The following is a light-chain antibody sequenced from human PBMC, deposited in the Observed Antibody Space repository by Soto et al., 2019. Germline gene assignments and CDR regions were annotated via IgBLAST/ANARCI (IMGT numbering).Light chain of an antibody. CDR2: EVS. J-gene: IGLJ3*02. V-gene: IGLV2-14*01. Sequence: QSALTQPASVSGSPGQSMTISCTGTSSDVGGYNYASWYQQHPGKAPKLMVYEVSNRPSGVSNRFSGFKSGNTASLTISGLQTEDEADYYCSSYTRSATWVFGGGTKLTV. CDR1: SSDVGGYNY. CDR3: SSYTRSATWV.